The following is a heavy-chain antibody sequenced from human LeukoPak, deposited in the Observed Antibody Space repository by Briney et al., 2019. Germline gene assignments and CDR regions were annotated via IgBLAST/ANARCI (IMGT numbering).Heavy chain of an antibody. D-gene: IGHD2-2*01. CDR2: ISAYNGNT. Sequence: GASVKVSCKASGYTFTSYGISWVRQAPGQGLEWMGWISAYNGNTNYAQKLQGRVTMTTDTSTSTAYMELRSLRSDDTAVYYCARDATSLLIVVVPAALPGYWGQGTLVTVSS. J-gene: IGHJ4*02. V-gene: IGHV1-18*01. CDR3: ARDATSLLIVVVPAALPGY. CDR1: GYTFTSYG.